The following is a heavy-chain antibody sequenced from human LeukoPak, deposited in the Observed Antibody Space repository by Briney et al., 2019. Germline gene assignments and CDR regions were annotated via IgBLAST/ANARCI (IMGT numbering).Heavy chain of an antibody. J-gene: IGHJ4*02. CDR3: VGNYFDSNGYYEDY. CDR1: GYTFTSYD. D-gene: IGHD3-22*01. V-gene: IGHV1-8*01. Sequence: GASVKVSCKASGYTFTSYDIHWVRQATGQGLEWMGWMNTNIGNTGYAQKFRGRVTMTRNTSISTAYMELSSLRSDDTAVYYCVGNYFDSNGYYEDYWGQGTLATVSS. CDR2: MNTNIGNT.